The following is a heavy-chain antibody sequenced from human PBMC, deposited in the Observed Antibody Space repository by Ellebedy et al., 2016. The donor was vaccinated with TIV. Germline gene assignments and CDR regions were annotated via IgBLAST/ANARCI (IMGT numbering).Heavy chain of an antibody. CDR1: GGSISSYY. D-gene: IGHD4-11*01. CDR3: ARGGTVTTRGHYYYMDV. V-gene: IGHV4-59*12. J-gene: IGHJ6*03. Sequence: SETLSLXCTVSGGSISSYYWSWIRQPPGKGLEWIGYIYYSGSTNYNPSLKSRVTISVDTSKNQFSLKLSSVTAADTAVYYCARGGTVTTRGHYYYMDVWGKGTTVTVSS. CDR2: IYYSGST.